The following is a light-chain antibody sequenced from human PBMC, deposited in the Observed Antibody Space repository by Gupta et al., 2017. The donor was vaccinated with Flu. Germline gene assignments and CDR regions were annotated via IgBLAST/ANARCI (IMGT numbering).Light chain of an antibody. CDR3: QQYNNLTT. CDR1: QRVSHN. Sequence: DIVMTQSPATLSVSPGERATLSCRAGQRVSHNLDWYQQKPGQAPRFLIYGASNRATGIPDRFRGSGYGTEFTHTSNSRQSEDCAIYYWQQYNNLTTFGQGTKVEIK. CDR2: GAS. V-gene: IGKV3-15*01. J-gene: IGKJ1*01.